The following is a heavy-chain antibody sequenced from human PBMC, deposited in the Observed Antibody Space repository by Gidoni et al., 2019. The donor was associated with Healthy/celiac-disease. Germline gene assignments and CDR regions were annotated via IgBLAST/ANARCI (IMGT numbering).Heavy chain of an antibody. D-gene: IGHD3-9*01. CDR3: AKDHGLRYFVGGMDV. Sequence: VQLFESGGSLVQPGGSLRRSCAASGFTFRSYAMSWVRQAPGKGLEWVSAISGSGGSTYYADSVKGRFTISRDNSKNTLYLQMNSLRAEDTAVYYFAKDHGLRYFVGGMDVWGQGTTVTVSS. V-gene: IGHV3-23*01. CDR1: GFTFRSYA. J-gene: IGHJ6*02. CDR2: ISGSGGST.